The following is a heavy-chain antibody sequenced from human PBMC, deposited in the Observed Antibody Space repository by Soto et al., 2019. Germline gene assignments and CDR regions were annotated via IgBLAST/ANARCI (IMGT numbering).Heavy chain of an antibody. CDR2: IDPSDSYT. J-gene: IGHJ4*02. Sequence: PGESLKISCEGSGYSFTTYWISWVRQMPGKGMEWMGRIDPSDSYTNYSPSFQGHVTISADKSISTAYLQWSSLQASDTAVYYCARDRNYGNDYWGQGTLVTVSS. CDR1: GYSFTTYW. CDR3: ARDRNYGNDY. D-gene: IGHD1-7*01. V-gene: IGHV5-10-1*01.